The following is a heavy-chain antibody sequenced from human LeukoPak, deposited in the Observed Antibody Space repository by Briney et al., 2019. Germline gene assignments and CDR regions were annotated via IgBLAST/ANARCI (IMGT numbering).Heavy chain of an antibody. J-gene: IGHJ6*03. CDR3: ARVLSGRGSLYDYYYYMDV. Sequence: PGGSLRLSCAASGFTVSTNYMSWVRQAPGKGLEWVSVTYSNGRTYNADSVKGRFTISRDISKNTLYLQMNSLSAEDTAVYYCARVLSGRGSLYDYYYYMDVWGKGTTVTISS. V-gene: IGHV3-53*01. CDR2: TYSNGRT. CDR1: GFTVSTNY. D-gene: IGHD3-10*01.